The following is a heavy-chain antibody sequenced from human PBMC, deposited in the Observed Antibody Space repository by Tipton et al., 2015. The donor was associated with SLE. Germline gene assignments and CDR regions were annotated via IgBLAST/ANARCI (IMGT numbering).Heavy chain of an antibody. V-gene: IGHV4-61*02. Sequence: TLSLTCTVSGGSINSDDYHWSWIRQPAGKGLEWIGRIYSSGSTNYNPSLKSRVTISVDTSKKQFSLKLSSVTAADTAVYYCARGLSSLVGYYYYYYMDVWAKGTTATVSS. CDR2: IYSSGST. J-gene: IGHJ6*03. D-gene: IGHD2-8*02. CDR3: ARGLSSLVGYYYYYYMDV. CDR1: GGSINSDDYH.